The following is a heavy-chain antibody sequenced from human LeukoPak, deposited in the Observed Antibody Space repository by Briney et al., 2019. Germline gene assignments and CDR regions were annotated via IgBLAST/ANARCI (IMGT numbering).Heavy chain of an antibody. J-gene: IGHJ4*02. CDR3: AREGGDIVVVPEDY. CDR1: GYSISSGYY. CDR2: IYHSGST. D-gene: IGHD2-2*01. Sequence: PSETLSLTCAVSGYSISSGYYWGWIRQPPGKGLEGIGSIYHSGSTYYNPSLKSRVTISVDTSKNQFSLKLSSVTAADTAVYYCAREGGDIVVVPEDYWGQGTLVTVSS. V-gene: IGHV4-38-2*02.